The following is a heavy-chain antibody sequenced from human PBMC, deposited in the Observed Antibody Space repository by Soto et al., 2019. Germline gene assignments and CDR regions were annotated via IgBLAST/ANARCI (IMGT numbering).Heavy chain of an antibody. D-gene: IGHD1-26*01. CDR1: GGNCASYC. V-gene: IGHV5-10-1*01. J-gene: IGHJ5*02. Sequence: GESLRICWRGAGGNCASYCSSWVRQMHGKGLEWMGRIDPSDSYTNYSPSFQGHITISADKSISTAYLQWSSLKASDPAMYYCARHELRFDPWGQGTLVTVSS. CDR3: ARHELRFDP. CDR2: IDPSDSYT.